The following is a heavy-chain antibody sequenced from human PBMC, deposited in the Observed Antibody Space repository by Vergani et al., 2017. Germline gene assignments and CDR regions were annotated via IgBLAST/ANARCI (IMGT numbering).Heavy chain of an antibody. D-gene: IGHD6-19*01. CDR1: GGSFSGYY. CDR2: INHSGST. J-gene: IGHJ4*02. CDR3: ARGGRQWLGRTYFDY. V-gene: IGHV4-34*01. Sequence: QVQLQQWGAGLLKPSETLSLPCSVYGGSFSGYYWSWIRQPPGKGLEWIGEINHSGSTNYNPSLKSRVTISVDTSKNQFSLKRSSVTAADTSVYYCARGGRQWLGRTYFDYWGQGTLVTVSS.